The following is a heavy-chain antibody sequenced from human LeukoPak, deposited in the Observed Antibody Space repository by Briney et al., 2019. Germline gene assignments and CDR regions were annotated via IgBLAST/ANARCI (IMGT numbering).Heavy chain of an antibody. V-gene: IGHV4-4*02. Sequence: PSGTLSLTCAVSGGSLSSSNWWSWVRQPPGKGLEWIGEIYHSGSTNYNPSLKSRVTISVDKSKNQFSLKLSSVTAADTAVYYCAREYCSSTSCYFGDWFDPWGQGTLVTVSS. CDR1: GGSLSSSNW. J-gene: IGHJ5*02. D-gene: IGHD2-2*01. CDR2: IYHSGST. CDR3: AREYCSSTSCYFGDWFDP.